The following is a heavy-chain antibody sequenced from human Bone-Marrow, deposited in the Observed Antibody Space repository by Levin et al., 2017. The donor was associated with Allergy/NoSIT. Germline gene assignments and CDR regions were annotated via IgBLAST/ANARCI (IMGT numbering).Heavy chain of an antibody. Sequence: GESLKISCAASGFTVSSNYMSWVRQAPGKGLEWVSLIYSGGSTYYADSVKGRFTISRDNSKNTLYLQMNSLRAEDTAVYYCARRGGWADAFDIWGQGTMVTVSS. J-gene: IGHJ3*02. V-gene: IGHV3-53*01. CDR1: GFTVSSNY. CDR3: ARRGGWADAFDI. D-gene: IGHD6-19*01. CDR2: IYSGGST.